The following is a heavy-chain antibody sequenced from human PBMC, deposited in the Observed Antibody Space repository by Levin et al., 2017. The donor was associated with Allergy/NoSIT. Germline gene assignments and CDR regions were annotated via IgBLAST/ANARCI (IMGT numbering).Heavy chain of an antibody. Sequence: ETLSLTCAASGFTFRDYAMSWVRQAPGKGLEWVSTTSSSGDNTNYADSVKGRFTVSRDNSKNTLYLQMSSLRVDDTAVYYCAKIGWVQSTSSGASGQYWGQGSLVTVSS. CDR3: AKIGWVQSTSSGASGQY. J-gene: IGHJ4*02. D-gene: IGHD3-16*01. CDR1: GFTFRDYA. CDR2: TSSSGDNT. V-gene: IGHV3-23*01.